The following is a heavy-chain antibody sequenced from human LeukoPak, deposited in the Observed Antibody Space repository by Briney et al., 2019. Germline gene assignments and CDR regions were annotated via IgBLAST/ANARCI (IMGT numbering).Heavy chain of an antibody. CDR3: ARGLEGLICSSAICYIY. J-gene: IGHJ4*02. CDR1: GYTFTDYY. Sequence: ASVKVSCKATGYTFTDYYIHWVRQAPGQGLEWMGWINPNSGGTNSAQKFQGRVTMTRDTSINTAYMELSSLRSDDTAVFYCARGLEGLICSSAICYIYWGQGTLVTVSS. D-gene: IGHD2-2*02. V-gene: IGHV1-2*02. CDR2: INPNSGGT.